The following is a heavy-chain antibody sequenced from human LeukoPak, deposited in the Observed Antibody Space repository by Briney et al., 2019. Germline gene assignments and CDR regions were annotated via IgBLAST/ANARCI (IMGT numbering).Heavy chain of an antibody. CDR3: ARAFGRMVTGFDY. V-gene: IGHV4-59*01. CDR2: IYYSGST. CDR1: GGSISIYY. D-gene: IGHD5-18*01. J-gene: IGHJ4*02. Sequence: SETLSLTCTVSGGSISIYYWSWIRQPPGKGLEWIGYIYYSGSTNYNPSLKSRVTISVDTSKNQFSLKLSSVTAADTAVYYCARAFGRMVTGFDYWGQGTLVTVSS.